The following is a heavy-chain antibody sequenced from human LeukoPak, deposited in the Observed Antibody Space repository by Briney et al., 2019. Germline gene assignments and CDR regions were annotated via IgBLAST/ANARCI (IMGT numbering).Heavy chain of an antibody. J-gene: IGHJ3*02. CDR3: ARSSYYYGADAFDI. CDR1: GGSISSSNW. V-gene: IGHV4-4*02. CDR2: IYHSGST. Sequence: SETLSLTCAVSGGSISSSNWWSWVRQPPGKGLEWIGEIYHSGSTNYNPSLKSRVTISLDTSKNQFSLKLSSATAADTAVYYCARSSYYYGADAFDIWGQGTMVTVSS. D-gene: IGHD3-10*01.